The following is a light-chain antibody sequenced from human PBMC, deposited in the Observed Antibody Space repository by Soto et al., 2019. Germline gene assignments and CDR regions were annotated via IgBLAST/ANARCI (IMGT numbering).Light chain of an antibody. J-gene: IGKJ4*01. Sequence: EIMMTQSPAALSVSPGERATLSCRASQSISNKLAWYQQKPGQAPRLLIYGASTRATGIPAKFSGSGSGTEFTLTISSLQSEDLAVYHCQQYESWPLTFGGGTKVDI. V-gene: IGKV3-15*01. CDR2: GAS. CDR1: QSISNK. CDR3: QQYESWPLT.